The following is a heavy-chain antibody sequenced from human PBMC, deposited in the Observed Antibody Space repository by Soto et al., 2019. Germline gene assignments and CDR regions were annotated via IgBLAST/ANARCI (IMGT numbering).Heavy chain of an antibody. CDR2: XIXXSXLX. J-gene: IGHJ3*01. CDR1: GFTFSRYA. Sequence: GGSLRLSCAGSGFTFSRYAMSWVRQAPGKGLEXVSXXIXXSXLXXXAXXVKGRFTISRDNSKNTLYLQMNTLRAEETAVYYCAKNGDYDYDAFDVWGQGTVVTVSS. V-gene: IGHV3-23*01. CDR3: AKNGDYDYDAFDV. D-gene: IGHD3-16*01.